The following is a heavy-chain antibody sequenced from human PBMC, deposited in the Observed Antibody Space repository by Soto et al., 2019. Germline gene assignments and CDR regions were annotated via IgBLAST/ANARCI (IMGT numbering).Heavy chain of an antibody. J-gene: IGHJ6*02. Sequence: TSETLSLTCTVSGGFVNSDTHSWSWIRQTPGKRLEWIGFIYSGGSTKNPSLRSRVTMSVDTSKNQFSLKLRSVIVADTAVYHCARFVRSCSATTCPTRADVWGQGITVTVSS. CDR1: GGFVNSDTHS. D-gene: IGHD2-2*01. CDR2: IYSGGST. CDR3: ARFVRSCSATTCPTRADV. V-gene: IGHV4-61*01.